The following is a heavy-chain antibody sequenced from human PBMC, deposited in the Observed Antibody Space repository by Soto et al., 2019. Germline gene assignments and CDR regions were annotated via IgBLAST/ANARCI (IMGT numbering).Heavy chain of an antibody. CDR1: GIFFSSYG. CDR2: ISHDGSSS. D-gene: IGHD4-17*01. V-gene: IGHV3-30*03. CDR3: MTPGSADHSDY. Sequence: QVQLVESGGGVVQAGRSLRLSCAVSGIFFSSYGMHWVRQAPGKGLEWVALISHDGSSSFYGDSVRGRFTISRDNSKDTVFLQMTGLRVEDTAPYYCMTPGSADHSDYWGQGTLVTVSS. J-gene: IGHJ4*02.